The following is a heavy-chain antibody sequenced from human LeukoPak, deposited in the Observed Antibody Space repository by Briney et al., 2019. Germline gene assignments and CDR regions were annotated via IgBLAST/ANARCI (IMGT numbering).Heavy chain of an antibody. CDR1: GFTFSSYA. D-gene: IGHD3-22*01. V-gene: IGHV3-23*01. Sequence: GGSLRLSCAASGFTFSSYAMSWVRQAPGKGLEWVSGISGSGGSTYYADSVKGRSTISRDNSKNTLYLQMNSLRAEDTAVYYCAKVPFSVYYDSSGYYYYFDYWGQGTLITVSS. J-gene: IGHJ4*02. CDR2: ISGSGGST. CDR3: AKVPFSVYYDSSGYYYYFDY.